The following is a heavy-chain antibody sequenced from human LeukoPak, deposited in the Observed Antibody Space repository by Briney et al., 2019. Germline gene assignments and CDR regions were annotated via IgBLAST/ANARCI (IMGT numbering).Heavy chain of an antibody. V-gene: IGHV1-69*06. CDR3: AKAVVIVPTATPFDY. J-gene: IGHJ4*02. Sequence: ASVKVSCKASGGTFSSYAISWVRQAPGQGLEWMGGIIPIFGTANYAQKFQGRVTITADKSTSTAYMELSSLRSEDTAVYYCAKAVVIVPTATPFDYWGQGTLVTVSS. CDR1: GGTFSSYA. D-gene: IGHD2-2*01. CDR2: IIPIFGTA.